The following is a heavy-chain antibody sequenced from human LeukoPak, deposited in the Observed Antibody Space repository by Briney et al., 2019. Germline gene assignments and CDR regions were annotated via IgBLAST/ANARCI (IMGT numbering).Heavy chain of an antibody. CDR2: LSISGSTI. CDR3: ASLYIPLMTWSGGWFDP. Sequence: GGSLRLSCAASGFTFSSYEMNWGRQAPGLGLAWVSYLSISGSTIYYADSVKGRFTISRDNAKNSLYLQMNSLRAEDTAVYYCASLYIPLMTWSGGWFDPWGQGTLVTVSS. J-gene: IGHJ5*02. V-gene: IGHV3-48*03. D-gene: IGHD3-16*01. CDR1: GFTFSSYE.